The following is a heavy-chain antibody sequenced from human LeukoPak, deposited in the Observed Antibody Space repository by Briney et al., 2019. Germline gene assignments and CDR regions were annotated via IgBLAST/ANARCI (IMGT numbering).Heavy chain of an antibody. Sequence: GESLKISCKGSGYSFSSYWISWVRQMPGKGLEWMGRIDPSDSYTNYSPSFQGHATISADNSLSTAYLQWSSLKASDTAMCYCATRIVGATSNWFDPWGQGTLVTVSS. CDR1: GYSFSSYW. J-gene: IGHJ5*02. V-gene: IGHV5-10-1*01. D-gene: IGHD1-26*01. CDR3: ATRIVGATSNWFDP. CDR2: IDPSDSYT.